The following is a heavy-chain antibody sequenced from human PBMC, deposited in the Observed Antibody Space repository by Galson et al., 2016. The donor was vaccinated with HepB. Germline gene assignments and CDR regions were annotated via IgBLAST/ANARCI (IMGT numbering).Heavy chain of an antibody. J-gene: IGHJ4*02. V-gene: IGHV1-46*03. CDR3: ARSLTTTFDY. Sequence: SVKVSCKASGYTFSSYYIHWVRQAPGQGLEWMGMINPSGGSTSYAQKFQGRVILTRDRSTTTVNMEVSSLRFEDTAVYYCARSLTTTFDYWGQGTLVTVSS. CDR2: INPSGGST. CDR1: GYTFSSYY. D-gene: IGHD1-1*01.